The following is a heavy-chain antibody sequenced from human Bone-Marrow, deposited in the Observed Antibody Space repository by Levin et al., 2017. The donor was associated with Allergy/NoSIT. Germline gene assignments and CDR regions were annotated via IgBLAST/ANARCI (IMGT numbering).Heavy chain of an antibody. CDR1: GYSLTKLC. Sequence: PSASVKVSCKVSGYSLTKLCIHWVRQAPGEGPEWMGGCDPEEGEEDERVYAQKFQGRVIMTEDTSIDTAYMEVRGLRYEDTAIYYCAVLDSGYDEGMDVWGQGTRVTVSS. V-gene: IGHV1-24*01. J-gene: IGHJ6*02. CDR2: CDPEEGEEDER. D-gene: IGHD3/OR15-3a*01. CDR3: AVLDSGYDEGMDV.